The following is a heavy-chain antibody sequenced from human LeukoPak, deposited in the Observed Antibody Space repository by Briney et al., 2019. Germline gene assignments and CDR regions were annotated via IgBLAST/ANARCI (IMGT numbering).Heavy chain of an antibody. D-gene: IGHD4/OR15-4a*01. Sequence: KPPETLSLTCTVSGGSISSYYWSWIRQPARKGLEWIGRIYTSGSTNYNPTLKSRVTMSVDTSKNQSSLKLSTVTAADTAVYYCARDTIVADYYYYMDVWGKGTTVTVSS. V-gene: IGHV4-4*07. J-gene: IGHJ6*03. CDR1: GGSISSYY. CDR2: IYTSGST. CDR3: ARDTIVADYYYYMDV.